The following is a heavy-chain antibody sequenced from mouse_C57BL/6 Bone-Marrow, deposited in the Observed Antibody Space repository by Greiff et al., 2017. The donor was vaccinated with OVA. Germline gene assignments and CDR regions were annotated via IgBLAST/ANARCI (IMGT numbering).Heavy chain of an antibody. D-gene: IGHD3-2*02. Sequence: EVMLVESEGGLVQPGSSMKLSCTASGFTFSDYYMAWVRQVPEKGLEWVANINYDGSSTYYLDSLKSRFIISSDNAKNILYLQMSSLKSEDTATYYCARAAQATQYYFDYWGQGTTLTVSS. CDR2: INYDGSST. J-gene: IGHJ2*01. CDR1: GFTFSDYY. V-gene: IGHV5-16*01. CDR3: ARAAQATQYYFDY.